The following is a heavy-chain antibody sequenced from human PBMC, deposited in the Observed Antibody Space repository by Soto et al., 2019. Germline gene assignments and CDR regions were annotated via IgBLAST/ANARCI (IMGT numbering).Heavy chain of an antibody. D-gene: IGHD7-27*01. Sequence: QVQLQQWGAGLLKPSETLSLTCAVYGGSFSGYYWSWIRQPPGKGLEWIGEINHSGSTNYNPSHKSRVTISVDTSKNQFSLKLSSVTAADTAVYYCARYGDFSYYYYMEVWGKGTTVTVSS. CDR3: ARYGDFSYYYYMEV. CDR2: INHSGST. V-gene: IGHV4-34*01. J-gene: IGHJ6*03. CDR1: GGSFSGYY.